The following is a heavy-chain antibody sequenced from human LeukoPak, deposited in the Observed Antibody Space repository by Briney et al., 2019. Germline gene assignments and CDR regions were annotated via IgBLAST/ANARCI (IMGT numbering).Heavy chain of an antibody. J-gene: IGHJ3*01. CDR3: ARDDYGVFDAFDV. CDR1: GGSITSHF. D-gene: IGHD3-16*01. CDR2: VSKNGST. Sequence: SETLSLTCTVSGGSITSHFWTWIRQAPGKGLEWVGYVSKNGSTNYNPSLQSRITISVDTSKNQFFLKLTSMTAADTAVYFCARDDYGVFDAFDVWGQGTVVTVSS. V-gene: IGHV4-4*08.